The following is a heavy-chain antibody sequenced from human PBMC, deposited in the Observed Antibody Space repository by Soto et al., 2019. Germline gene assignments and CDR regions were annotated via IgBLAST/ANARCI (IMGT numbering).Heavy chain of an antibody. Sequence: ASVKASCKASGYTFTSYGISWVRQAPGQGLEWMGWISAYNGNTNYAQKLQGRVTMTTDTSTSTAYMELRSLRSDDTAVYYCARVKGSGYHNWFDPWGQGTLVTVSS. CDR1: GYTFTSYG. CDR2: ISAYNGNT. D-gene: IGHD3-22*01. CDR3: ARVKGSGYHNWFDP. J-gene: IGHJ5*02. V-gene: IGHV1-18*01.